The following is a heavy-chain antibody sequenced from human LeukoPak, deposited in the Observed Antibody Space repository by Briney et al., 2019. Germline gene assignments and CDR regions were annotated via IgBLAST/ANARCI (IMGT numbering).Heavy chain of an antibody. CDR1: GGSISSGDYY. D-gene: IGHD5-24*01. J-gene: IGHJ4*02. V-gene: IGHV4-30-4*01. Sequence: SQTLSLTCTVSGGSISSGDYYWSWIRQPPGKGLEWIGYIYYSGSTNYNPSLKSRVTISEDTSKNQFSLKLSSVTAADTAVYYCARESALGMTTKRRFDYWGQGTLVTVSS. CDR2: IYYSGST. CDR3: ARESALGMTTKRRFDY.